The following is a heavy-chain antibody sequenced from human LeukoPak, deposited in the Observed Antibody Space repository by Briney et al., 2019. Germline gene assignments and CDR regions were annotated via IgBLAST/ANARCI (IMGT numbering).Heavy chain of an antibody. D-gene: IGHD3-22*01. Sequence: GRSLRLSCAASGFTFSSYALHWVRQAPGKGLEWVAVISYDGSNKYYADSVKGRFTISRDNSKNTLYLQMNSLRAEDTAVYYCARAGDSSGYQDAFDIWGQGTMVTVSS. CDR2: ISYDGSNK. CDR1: GFTFSSYA. J-gene: IGHJ3*02. CDR3: ARAGDSSGYQDAFDI. V-gene: IGHV3-30*04.